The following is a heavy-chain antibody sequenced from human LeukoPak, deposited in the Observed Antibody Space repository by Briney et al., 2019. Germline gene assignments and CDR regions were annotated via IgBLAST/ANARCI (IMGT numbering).Heavy chain of an antibody. CDR2: ISAYNGNT. D-gene: IGHD6-6*01. Sequence: GASVKVSCKASGYTLTSYGISWVRQAPGQGLEWMGWISAYNGNTNYAQKFQGRVTMTTDTSTSTAYMELRSLRSDDTAVYYCAGFEYSSSSEWGQGTLVTVSS. J-gene: IGHJ4*02. V-gene: IGHV1-18*01. CDR1: GYTLTSYG. CDR3: AGFEYSSSSE.